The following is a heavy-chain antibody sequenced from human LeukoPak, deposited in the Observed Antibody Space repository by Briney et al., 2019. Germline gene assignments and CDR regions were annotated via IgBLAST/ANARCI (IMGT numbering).Heavy chain of an antibody. CDR1: GGSIRSYY. D-gene: IGHD2-15*01. CDR3: ARDGADCSGGSCYSEYYYYYGMDV. V-gene: IGHV4-4*07. CDR2: IYTTGST. Sequence: PSETLSLTCTVSGGSIRSYYWSWIRQPAGKGLEWIGRIYTTGSTNYNPSLKSRVTMSVDTSKNQFSLKLSSVTAADTAVYYCARDGADCSGGSCYSEYYYYYGMDVWGQGTTVTVSS. J-gene: IGHJ6*02.